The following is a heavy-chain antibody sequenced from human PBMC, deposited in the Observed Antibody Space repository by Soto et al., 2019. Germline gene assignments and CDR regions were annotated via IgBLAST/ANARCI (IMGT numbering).Heavy chain of an antibody. CDR2: ISGGGGST. CDR3: ARHYYVSGSPSNDY. J-gene: IGHJ4*02. CDR1: GFTFSSYA. V-gene: IGHV3-23*01. Sequence: EVQLLESGGGLVQPGGSLRLSCAASGFTFSSYAMSWVRQAPGKGLEWVSAISGGGGSTYYADSVKGRFTISRDDSKNTLYLQMNSLRAEDTAVYYCARHYYVSGSPSNDYWGQGTLVTVSS. D-gene: IGHD3-10*01.